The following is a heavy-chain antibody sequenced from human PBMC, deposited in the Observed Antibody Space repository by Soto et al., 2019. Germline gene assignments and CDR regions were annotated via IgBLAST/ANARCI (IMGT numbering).Heavy chain of an antibody. J-gene: IGHJ5*02. CDR3: AKDLGIAAAGTRWFDP. Sequence: GGSLRLSCAVSGFIFGNYMMTWVRQAPGKGLEWVSTIRDGGESTYYADSVKGRFTISRDNSKNTLYLQMNSLRAEDTAVYYCAKDLGIAAAGTRWFDPWGQGTLVTAPQ. D-gene: IGHD6-13*01. CDR2: IRDGGEST. V-gene: IGHV3-23*01. CDR1: GFIFGNYM.